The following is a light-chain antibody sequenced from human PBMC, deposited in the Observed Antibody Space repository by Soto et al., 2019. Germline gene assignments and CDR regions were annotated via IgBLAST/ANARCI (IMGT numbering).Light chain of an antibody. V-gene: IGKV3-20*01. CDR2: GAS. J-gene: IGKJ1*01. Sequence: IVLTPCPSTLSLSPGEIYTLSCMASQGFSSFLAWYQQKPGQAPRLLIYGASSRATGIPDRFSGSGSGTDFTLTISRLEPEDSAVYYCQQHGTTFGQGTKVDIK. CDR3: QQHGTT. CDR1: QGFSSF.